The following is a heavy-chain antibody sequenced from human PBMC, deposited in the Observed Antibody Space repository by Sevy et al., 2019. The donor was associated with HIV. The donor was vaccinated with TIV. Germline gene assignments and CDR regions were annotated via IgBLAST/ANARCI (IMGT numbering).Heavy chain of an antibody. CDR2: IKQDGGAQ. Sequence: GGSLRLSCAVSGFTFSSYWMSWVRQAPGKGLEWVATIKQDGGAQYYVDSVKGRFAISRDNAKNSSFLQMNSLRVEDTAVYYCARSTNSAALDYWGQGTPVTVSS. CDR1: GFTFSSYW. J-gene: IGHJ4*02. CDR3: ARSTNSAALDY. D-gene: IGHD2-2*01. V-gene: IGHV3-7*01.